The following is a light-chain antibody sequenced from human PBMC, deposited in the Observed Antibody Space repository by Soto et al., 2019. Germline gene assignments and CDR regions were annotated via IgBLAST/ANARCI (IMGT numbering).Light chain of an antibody. CDR1: SSDVGSYNL. V-gene: IGLV2-23*02. CDR2: EVS. CDR3: CSYAGSSTYV. Sequence: QSVLTQPASVSGSPGQSITISCPGTSSDVGSYNLVSWYQQHPGKAPKVMIYEVSKRPSGVPNRFSGSKSGYTASLTISGLQAEDEADYYCCSYAGSSTYVFGTGTKVT. J-gene: IGLJ1*01.